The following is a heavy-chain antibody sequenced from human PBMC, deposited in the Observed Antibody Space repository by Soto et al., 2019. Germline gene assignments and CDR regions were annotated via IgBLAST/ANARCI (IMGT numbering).Heavy chain of an antibody. J-gene: IGHJ2*01. CDR3: ARDDYLVTVTKPHWYFDL. V-gene: IGHV3-7*01. Sequence: EVQLVESGGGLVQPGGSLRLSCAASGFTFSSYWMSWVRQAPGKGLEWVANIKQDGSEKYYVDSVKGRFTISRDNAKNSLYLQMNSLRAEDTAVYYCARDDYLVTVTKPHWYFDLWGRGTLVTVSS. CDR2: IKQDGSEK. D-gene: IGHD4-17*01. CDR1: GFTFSSYW.